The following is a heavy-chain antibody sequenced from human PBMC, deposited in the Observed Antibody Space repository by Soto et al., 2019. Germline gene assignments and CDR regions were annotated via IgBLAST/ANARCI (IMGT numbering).Heavy chain of an antibody. D-gene: IGHD6-13*01. J-gene: IGHJ4*02. CDR2: ISWNSGSI. Sequence: EVQLVESGGGLVQPGRSLRLSCAASGFTFDDYAMHWVRQAPGKGLEWVSGISWNSGSIGYADSVQGRFTISRDNAKNSLYLQMNSLRAEDTALYYCAKDGTAASGGYFDYWGQVTLVTVSS. CDR3: AKDGTAASGGYFDY. V-gene: IGHV3-9*01. CDR1: GFTFDDYA.